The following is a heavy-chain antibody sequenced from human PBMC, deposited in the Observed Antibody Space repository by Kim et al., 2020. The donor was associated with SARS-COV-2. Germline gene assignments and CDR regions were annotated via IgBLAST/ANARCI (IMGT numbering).Heavy chain of an antibody. Sequence: ASVKVSCKASGYTFTSYAMHWVRQAPGQRLEWMGWINAGNGNTKYSQKFQGRVTITRDTSASTAYMELSSLRSEDTAVYYCARDFGSQGWFDPWGQGTLVTVSS. CDR3: ARDFGSQGWFDP. D-gene: IGHD3-10*01. V-gene: IGHV1-3*01. CDR1: GYTFTSYA. CDR2: INAGNGNT. J-gene: IGHJ5*02.